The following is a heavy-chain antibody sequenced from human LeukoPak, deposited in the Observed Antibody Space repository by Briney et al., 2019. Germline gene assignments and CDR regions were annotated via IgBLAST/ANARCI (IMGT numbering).Heavy chain of an antibody. D-gene: IGHD3-22*01. CDR1: GFTFSSYA. Sequence: GRSLRLSCAASGFTFSSYAMHWVRQAPGKGLEWVAVISYDGSNKYYADSVKGRFTISRDNAKNSLYLQMNSLRAEDTAVYYCARGYYKFDYWGQGTLVTVSS. CDR3: ARGYYKFDY. V-gene: IGHV3-30*04. J-gene: IGHJ4*02. CDR2: ISYDGSNK.